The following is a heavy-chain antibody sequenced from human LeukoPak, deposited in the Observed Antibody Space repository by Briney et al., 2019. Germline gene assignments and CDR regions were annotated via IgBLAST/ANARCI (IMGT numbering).Heavy chain of an antibody. D-gene: IGHD6-19*01. Sequence: GGSLRLSCVASGFTFSSNGMHWVRQAPGKGLEWVAFIRYDGSNKYYADSVKGRFTISRDNSKNTLYLQMNSLRAEDTAVYYCAKVYSSGWSSNFDYWGQGTLVTVSS. CDR2: IRYDGSNK. J-gene: IGHJ4*02. CDR1: GFTFSSNG. V-gene: IGHV3-30*02. CDR3: AKVYSSGWSSNFDY.